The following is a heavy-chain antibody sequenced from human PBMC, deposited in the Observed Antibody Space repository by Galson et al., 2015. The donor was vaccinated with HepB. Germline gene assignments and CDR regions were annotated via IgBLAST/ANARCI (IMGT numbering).Heavy chain of an antibody. Sequence: SLRLSCAASGFTVSNTYMNWVRQAPGKGLEWVSVIYSGGATYYAASVKGRFTISRDNSKNTLYLHVKNLRAEDTAVYYCASHFCTGGSCYPLWYWGQGTLVTVSS. D-gene: IGHD2-15*01. V-gene: IGHV3-53*01. J-gene: IGHJ4*02. CDR2: IYSGGAT. CDR1: GFTVSNTY. CDR3: ASHFCTGGSCYPLWY.